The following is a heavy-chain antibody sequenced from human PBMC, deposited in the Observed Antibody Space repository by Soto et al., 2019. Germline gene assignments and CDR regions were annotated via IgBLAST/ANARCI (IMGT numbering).Heavy chain of an antibody. CDR2: IYYSGNT. V-gene: IGHV4-31*03. Sequence: SETLSLTCSVSGGSISSGYYWTWIRQHPGKGLEWIGYIYYSGNTYYNPSLKSRVAISVDTSKNQFSLKLSSVTAADTAVYYCASTDYVAYYMDVWGQGTTVTVSS. J-gene: IGHJ6*03. CDR3: ASTDYVAYYMDV. CDR1: GGSISSGYY. D-gene: IGHD3-10*02.